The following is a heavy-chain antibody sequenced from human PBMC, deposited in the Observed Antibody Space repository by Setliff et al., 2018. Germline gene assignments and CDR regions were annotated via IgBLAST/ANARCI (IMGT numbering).Heavy chain of an antibody. D-gene: IGHD3-22*01. J-gene: IGHJ5*02. CDR3: ARLPRYTTPMAP. CDR2: VRNKVNSYTT. V-gene: IGHV3-72*01. CDR1: GFTFSDHY. Sequence: PGGSLRLSCVVSGFTFSDHYMDWVRQTPGKGLEWVARVRNKVNSYTTEYAASXXXXFTXXXXXXXXXXXXXXXXXXXXXAXVYYCARLPRYTTPMAPWGQGTLVTVSS.